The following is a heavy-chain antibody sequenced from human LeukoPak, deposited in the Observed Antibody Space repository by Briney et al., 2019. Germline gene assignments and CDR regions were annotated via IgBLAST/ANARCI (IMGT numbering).Heavy chain of an antibody. D-gene: IGHD6-19*01. CDR1: GFTVSSNY. CDR3: ARAPIVAAKGGYYFDY. CDR2: IYSGGST. V-gene: IGHV3-66*01. J-gene: IGHJ4*02. Sequence: GGSLRLSRAASGFTVSSNYMSWVRQAPGKGLEWVSVIYSGGSTYYADSVKGRFTISRDNSKNTLYLQMNSLRAEDTAVYYCARAPIVAAKGGYYFDYWGQGTLVTVSS.